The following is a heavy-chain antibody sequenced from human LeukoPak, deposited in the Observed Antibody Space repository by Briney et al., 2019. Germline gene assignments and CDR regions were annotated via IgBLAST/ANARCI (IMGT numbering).Heavy chain of an antibody. Sequence: GGSLRLSCAASGFTFSDYYMSWIRQAPGKGLEWVSYISSSGSTIYYADSVKGRFTISRDNAKNSLYLQMNSLRAEDTAVYYCAKDLTDYGDYLNWFDPWGQGTLVTVSS. D-gene: IGHD4-17*01. V-gene: IGHV3-11*04. CDR3: AKDLTDYGDYLNWFDP. CDR1: GFTFSDYY. CDR2: ISSSGSTI. J-gene: IGHJ5*02.